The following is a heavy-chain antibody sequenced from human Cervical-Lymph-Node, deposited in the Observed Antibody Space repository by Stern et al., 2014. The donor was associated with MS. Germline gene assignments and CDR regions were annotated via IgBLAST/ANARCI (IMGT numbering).Heavy chain of an antibody. CDR1: GYNFSTYW. CDR3: ARRIAGSLDY. Sequence: VQLVQSGAEVRKPGESVKISCKASGYNFSTYWIGWVRHMPGKGLEWMGIIYPGDSNIRYSPSFQGQVTISADKSISTAYLQWSSLKASDTAMYYCARRIAGSLDYWGQGTLVTVSS. CDR2: IYPGDSNI. J-gene: IGHJ4*02. V-gene: IGHV5-51*01. D-gene: IGHD6-13*01.